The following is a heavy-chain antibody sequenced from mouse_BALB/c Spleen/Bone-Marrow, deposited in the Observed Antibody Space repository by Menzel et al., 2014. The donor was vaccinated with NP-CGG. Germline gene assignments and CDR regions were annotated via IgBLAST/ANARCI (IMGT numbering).Heavy chain of an antibody. CDR1: GFTFSSNG. V-gene: IGHV5-9-2*01. J-gene: IGHJ2*01. CDR2: ISGGGNYT. D-gene: IGHD2-2*01. Sequence: EVKLMESGGGLVKPGGSLKLSCAASGFTFSSNGMSWVRQTPEKRLEWVATISGGGNYTYYPDSVKGRFTISRDNAKNNLYLQMSSLRSEDTALYYCARNYYGYDGYFDYWGQGTTLTVS. CDR3: ARNYYGYDGYFDY.